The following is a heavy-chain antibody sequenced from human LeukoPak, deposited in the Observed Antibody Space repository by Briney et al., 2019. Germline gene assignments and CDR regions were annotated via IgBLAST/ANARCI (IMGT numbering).Heavy chain of an antibody. Sequence: SETLSLTCTVSSGSISSYNYYCAWIRQPPGKGLEWIGSDFYSGSTYYNPSLKSRVTISVDTSNNQFSLRLTSVTAADTAVYYCATPIGATDWFDPWGQGTLVTVSS. V-gene: IGHV4-39*01. J-gene: IGHJ5*02. CDR2: DFYSGST. D-gene: IGHD5-12*01. CDR3: ATPIGATDWFDP. CDR1: SGSISSYNYY.